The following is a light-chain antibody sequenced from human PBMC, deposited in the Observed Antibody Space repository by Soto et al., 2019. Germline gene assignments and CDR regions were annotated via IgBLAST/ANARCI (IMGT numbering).Light chain of an antibody. J-gene: IGKJ4*01. V-gene: IGKV1-33*01. CDR3: QQHDDLPLT. Sequence: DIQMTQSPSSLSASVGDRVTITCQASQDISNYLNWYQQKPGKAPKLLIYAASSLEAGVPSRFSGGGSGTEFTFTISSLQPEDIATYFCQQHDDLPLTFGGGTKVEIK. CDR1: QDISNY. CDR2: AAS.